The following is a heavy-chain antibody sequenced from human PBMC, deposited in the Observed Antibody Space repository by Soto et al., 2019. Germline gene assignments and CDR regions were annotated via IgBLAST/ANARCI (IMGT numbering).Heavy chain of an antibody. J-gene: IGHJ6*02. CDR3: ARDQGLFVHTGMVIDYYGMEV. CDR2: IIPGFDTT. CDR1: GGTFTSYA. D-gene: IGHD5-18*01. V-gene: IGHV1-69*01. Sequence: QVHLVQSGAEVRKPGSSVKVSCTTSGGTFTSYAVSWVRQVPGQGLQWMGGIIPGFDTTFYAQKFQGRVTITADESTNSDYMELRGLRSEDTAVYYCARDQGLFVHTGMVIDYYGMEVWGPGTTVTVSS.